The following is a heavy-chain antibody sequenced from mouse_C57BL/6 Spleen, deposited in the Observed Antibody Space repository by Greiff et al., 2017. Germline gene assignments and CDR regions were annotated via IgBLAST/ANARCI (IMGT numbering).Heavy chain of an antibody. D-gene: IGHD2-10*01. Sequence: QVQLQQSGAELVRPGASVKLSCKASGYTFTDYYINWVKQRPGQGLEWIARIYPGSGNTYYNEKFKGKATLTAEKSSSTAYMQLSSLTSEDSAVYFCAIGLLFYFDYWGQGTTLTVSS. CDR3: AIGLLFYFDY. CDR1: GYTFTDYY. CDR2: IYPGSGNT. V-gene: IGHV1-76*01. J-gene: IGHJ2*01.